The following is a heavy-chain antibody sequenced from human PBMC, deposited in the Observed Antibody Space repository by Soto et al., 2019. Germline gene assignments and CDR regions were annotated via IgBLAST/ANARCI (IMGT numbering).Heavy chain of an antibody. J-gene: IGHJ4*02. CDR2: ISAYNGNT. CDR3: ARARSQWLVPRVDY. V-gene: IGHV1-18*01. Sequence: QVQLVQSGAEVKKPGASVKVSCKASGYTFTSYGISWVRQAPGQGLEWMGWISAYNGNTNYAQKLQGRVTMTTDTSPSTADMELRTLRSDDTAVYYCARARSQWLVPRVDYWGQGTLVTVSS. D-gene: IGHD6-19*01. CDR1: GYTFTSYG.